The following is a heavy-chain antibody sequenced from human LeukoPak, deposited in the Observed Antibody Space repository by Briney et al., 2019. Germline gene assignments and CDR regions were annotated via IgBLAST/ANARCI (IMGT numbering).Heavy chain of an antibody. J-gene: IGHJ4*02. Sequence: ASVKVSCKASGYTFTSYGISWVRQAPGQGLEWMGWISAYNGNTNYAQKLQGRVTMTTDTSTSTAYMELRSLRSDDTAVYYCARDRLIAAADPFDYWGQGTLVTVSS. D-gene: IGHD6-13*01. CDR1: GYTFTSYG. CDR2: ISAYNGNT. CDR3: ARDRLIAAADPFDY. V-gene: IGHV1-18*01.